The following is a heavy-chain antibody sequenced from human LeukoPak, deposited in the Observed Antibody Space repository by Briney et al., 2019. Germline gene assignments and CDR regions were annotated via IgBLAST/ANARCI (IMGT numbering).Heavy chain of an antibody. J-gene: IGHJ4*02. CDR3: ARDQGDFWSGYSYFDY. D-gene: IGHD3-3*01. CDR2: ISSSGSTI. Sequence: SGGSLRLSCAASGFTFSDYYMSWIRRAPGKGLEWASYISSSGSTIYYADSVKGRFTISRDNAKNSLYLQMNSLRAEDTAVYYCARDQGDFWSGYSYFDYWGQGTLVTVSS. V-gene: IGHV3-11*04. CDR1: GFTFSDYY.